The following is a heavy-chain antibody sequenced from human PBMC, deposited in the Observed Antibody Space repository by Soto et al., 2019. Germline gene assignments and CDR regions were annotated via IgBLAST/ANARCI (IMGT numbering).Heavy chain of an antibody. V-gene: IGHV4-39*01. CDR2: SSYRGRT. CDR3: TSASGFGLVTSYFEY. Sequence: QLQLQESGPGLVKPSETLSLTCTVSGGSISSRSHYWGWIRQSPRKHLEWLGSSSYRGRTHYNPSRNTLATISFDTSENQVALKLYAFSAADAALFCGTSASGFGLVTSYFEYWGQGILVTVSS. D-gene: IGHD3-3*01. CDR1: GGSISSRSHY. J-gene: IGHJ4*02.